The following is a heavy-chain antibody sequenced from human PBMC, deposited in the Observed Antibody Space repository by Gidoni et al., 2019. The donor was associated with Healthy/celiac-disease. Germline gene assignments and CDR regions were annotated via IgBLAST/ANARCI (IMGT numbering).Heavy chain of an antibody. V-gene: IGHV3-9*01. CDR3: AKDALGYYDSSGYYYGPSFDY. Sequence: EVRLVESGGGLVQPVRSLRLSCAASGFTFDDYAMHCVREAPGKGVEWVSGISWNSGSIGYADSVKGRVTISRDNDKNSLYLQMNSLRAEDTALYYCAKDALGYYDSSGYYYGPSFDYWGQGTLVTVS. CDR1: GFTFDDYA. D-gene: IGHD3-22*01. CDR2: ISWNSGSI. J-gene: IGHJ4*02.